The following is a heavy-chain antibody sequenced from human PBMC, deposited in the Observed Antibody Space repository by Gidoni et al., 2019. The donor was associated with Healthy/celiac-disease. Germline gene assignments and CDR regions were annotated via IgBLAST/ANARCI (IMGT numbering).Heavy chain of an antibody. CDR2: IYSGGST. Sequence: EVQLVESGGGLVKHGGSLRLSCSPSGFPVSSIYMSWVRTAPGKGLARVSVIYSGGSTDYADSVKGRFTISRHNSKNTLYLQMNSLRAEDTAVYYCATSHEWLPDYWGQGTLVTVSS. J-gene: IGHJ4*02. CDR1: GFPVSSIY. D-gene: IGHD3-3*01. V-gene: IGHV3-53*04. CDR3: ATSHEWLPDY.